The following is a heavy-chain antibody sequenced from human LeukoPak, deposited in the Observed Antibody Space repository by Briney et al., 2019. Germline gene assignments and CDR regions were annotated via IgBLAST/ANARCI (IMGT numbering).Heavy chain of an antibody. CDR1: GYTFTGYF. J-gene: IGHJ6*03. CDR3: ARGGSPIYYYYMDV. V-gene: IGHV1-2*02. D-gene: IGHD2-2*01. CDR2: INPNTGGT. Sequence: ASVKVSCKASGYTFTGYFMHWVRQAPGQGLEWMGWINPNTGGTNFAQKFQGRVTMTRDTSITTAYMEVSSLRSDDTAVYYSARGGSPIYYYYMDVWGKGTTVTISS.